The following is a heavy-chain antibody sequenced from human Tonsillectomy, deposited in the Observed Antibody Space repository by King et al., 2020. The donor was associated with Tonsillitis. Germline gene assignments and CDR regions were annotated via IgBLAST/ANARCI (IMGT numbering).Heavy chain of an antibody. CDR1: GFTFSSYG. D-gene: IGHD2-2*01. J-gene: IGHJ4*02. V-gene: IGHV3-30*18. CDR3: AKLESCSGSSCYGSDY. Sequence: VQLVESGGGVVQPGRSLRLSCAASGFTFSSYGMHWVRQAPGKGLEWVAVISYDGSNEYYAESVKGRFTISRDNSKNTLYLQMNSLRAEETAVYYCAKLESCSGSSCYGSDYWGRGTLVTVSS. CDR2: ISYDGSNE.